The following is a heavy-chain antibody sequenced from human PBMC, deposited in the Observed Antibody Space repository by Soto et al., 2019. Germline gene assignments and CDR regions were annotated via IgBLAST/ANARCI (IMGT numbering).Heavy chain of an antibody. CDR1: GFTFSNAW. CDR3: TTDRNFDWLLFLTLDY. V-gene: IGHV3-15*01. J-gene: IGHJ4*02. CDR2: IKSKTDGGTT. D-gene: IGHD3-9*01. Sequence: EVQLVESGGGLVKPGGSLRLSCAASGFTFSNAWMSWVRQAPGKGLEWVGRIKSKTDGGTTDYAAPVKGRFTISRDDSKNTLYLQTNSFKTEDTAVYYCTTDRNFDWLLFLTLDYWGQGTLVTVSS.